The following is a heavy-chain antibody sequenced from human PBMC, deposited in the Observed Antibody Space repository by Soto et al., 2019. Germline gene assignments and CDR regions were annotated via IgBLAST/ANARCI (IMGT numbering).Heavy chain of an antibody. Sequence: EVQLVESGGGLVQPGGSLRLSYAASGFTFSSYWMSWVRQAPGKRLEWVANIKQDGSEKYYVDSVKGRFTIFRDNAKNSLYLQVNSLRAEDTAVYYCGRGGHCSSTSCYTSRSAFDIWGQGTMVIDSS. J-gene: IGHJ3*02. CDR2: IKQDGSEK. CDR3: GRGGHCSSTSCYTSRSAFDI. V-gene: IGHV3-7*01. CDR1: GFTFSSYW. D-gene: IGHD2-2*02.